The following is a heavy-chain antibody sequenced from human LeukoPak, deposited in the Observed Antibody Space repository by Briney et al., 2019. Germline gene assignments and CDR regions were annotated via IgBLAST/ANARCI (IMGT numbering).Heavy chain of an antibody. CDR2: IKSVGSST. CDR1: GFTFSGYW. Sequence: GGSLRLSCAVSGFTFSGYWMHWVRQAAGKGRVWVSRIKSVGSSTSYAGFVKGRFTISRDSAKNTLDLQMNSLRVEDTAVYYCARSDYYYYWGQGTLVTVAS. V-gene: IGHV3-74*01. CDR3: ARSDYYYY. J-gene: IGHJ4*02.